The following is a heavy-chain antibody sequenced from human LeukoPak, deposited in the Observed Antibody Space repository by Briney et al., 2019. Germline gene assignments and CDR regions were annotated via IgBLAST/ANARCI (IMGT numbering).Heavy chain of an antibody. D-gene: IGHD4-11*01. V-gene: IGHV1-69*05. CDR1: GGTFSSYA. CDR2: IIPIFGTA. CDR3: ASSHTVAESNWFDP. Sequence: SVKVSCKASGGTFSSYAISWVRQAPGQGLEWMRRIIPIFGTANYAQKFQGRVTITTDESTSTAYMELSSLRSEDTAVYYCASSHTVAESNWFDPWGQGTLVTVSS. J-gene: IGHJ5*02.